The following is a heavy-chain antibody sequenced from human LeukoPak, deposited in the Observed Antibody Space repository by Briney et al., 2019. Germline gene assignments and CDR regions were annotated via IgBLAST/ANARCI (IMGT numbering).Heavy chain of an antibody. D-gene: IGHD6-19*01. Sequence: PSETLSLTCAVSGGSISRTNWWSWVRQAPGKGLEWVSTMSGSGGSTYYADSVKGRFTISRDNSKNTLYLQMNSLRADDTAVYYCAKDQSSGWPHYFDYWGQGTLVTVSS. CDR1: GGSISRTN. J-gene: IGHJ4*02. CDR3: AKDQSSGWPHYFDY. V-gene: IGHV3-23*01. CDR2: MSGSGGST.